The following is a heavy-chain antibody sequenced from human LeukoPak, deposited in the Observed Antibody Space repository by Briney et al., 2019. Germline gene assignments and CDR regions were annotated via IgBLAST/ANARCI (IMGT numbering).Heavy chain of an antibody. J-gene: IGHJ4*02. CDR3: AKSPWTRYYDSSGYPFFDY. V-gene: IGHV3-30*18. CDR1: GFTFSSYG. Sequence: PGGSLRLSCAASGFTFSSYGMHWVRQAPGKGLEWVAVISYDGSNKYYADSVKGRFTISRDNSKNTLYLQMNSLRAEDTAVYYCAKSPWTRYYDSSGYPFFDYWGQGTLVTVSS. CDR2: ISYDGSNK. D-gene: IGHD3-22*01.